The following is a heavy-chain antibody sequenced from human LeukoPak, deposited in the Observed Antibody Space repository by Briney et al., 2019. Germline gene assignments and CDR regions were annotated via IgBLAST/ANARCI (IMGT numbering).Heavy chain of an antibody. CDR1: GYTFTGYY. J-gene: IGHJ4*02. V-gene: IGHV1-2*02. CDR3: AREEHYYGSGSYYY. CDR2: INPNSGGT. Sequence: ASVKVSCKASGYTFTGYYMHWVRQAPGQGLEWMGWINPNSGGTNYAQKFQGRVTITADESTSTAYIELSSLRSEDTAVYYCAREEHYYGSGSYYYWGQGTLVTVSS. D-gene: IGHD3-10*01.